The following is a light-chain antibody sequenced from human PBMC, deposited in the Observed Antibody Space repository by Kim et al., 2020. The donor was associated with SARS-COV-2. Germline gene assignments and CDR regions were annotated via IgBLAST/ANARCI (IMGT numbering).Light chain of an antibody. CDR3: QVWDSSSDHPV. J-gene: IGLJ3*02. V-gene: IGLV3-21*04. Sequence: SYELTQPPSVSVAPGKTARITCGGDKIGSKSVHWYQQKPGQAPVLVIYYDSDRPSGIPERFSGSNSGNTATLTISRVEAGDEADYYCQVWDSSSDHPVFGGGTQLTVL. CDR1: KIGSKS. CDR2: YDS.